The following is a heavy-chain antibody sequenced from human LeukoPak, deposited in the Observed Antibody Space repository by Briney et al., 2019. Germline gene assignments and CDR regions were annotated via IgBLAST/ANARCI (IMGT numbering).Heavy chain of an antibody. CDR1: GFTFSDHC. Sequence: GGSLRLSGAVSGFTFSDHCMDWVRQAPGKGLEWVCRSRNRAKSYTTDYAASVKGRFTISREDSKSTLYLQMNSLETEDTAVYYCSRDATGDHWGQGTLVSVSS. J-gene: IGHJ4*02. V-gene: IGHV3-72*01. CDR2: SRNRAKSYTT. CDR3: SRDATGDH.